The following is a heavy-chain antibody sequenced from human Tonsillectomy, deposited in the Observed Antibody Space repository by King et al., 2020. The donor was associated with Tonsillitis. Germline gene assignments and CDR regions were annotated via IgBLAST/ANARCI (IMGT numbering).Heavy chain of an antibody. J-gene: IGHJ6*02. CDR2: IYYSGNT. V-gene: IGHV4-61*01. Sequence: QLQESGPGLVKPSETLSLTCTVSGASVNSGNYYWTWIRQTPGRGLEWIGFIYYSGNTDYTPPLESRVTISLDTSRNQFSLKLSSVTAADTAVYYCARVAPDYYFYGMDVWGQGTTVTVSS. CDR3: ARVAPDYYFYGMDV. CDR1: GASVNSGNYY. D-gene: IGHD2-21*01.